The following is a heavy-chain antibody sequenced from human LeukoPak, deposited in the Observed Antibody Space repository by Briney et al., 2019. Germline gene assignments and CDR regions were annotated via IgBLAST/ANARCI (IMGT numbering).Heavy chain of an antibody. V-gene: IGHV3-7*01. J-gene: IGHJ4*02. Sequence: GGSLRLSCAASGFTISSSAMSWVRQAPGKGLEWVADIKQDGSEKYYVDSVKGRFTISRDNAKNSLYLQMNSLRAEDTALYYCAREPNTPPYYFEYWGQGALVTVSS. CDR2: IKQDGSEK. CDR1: GFTISSSA. CDR3: AREPNTPPYYFEY.